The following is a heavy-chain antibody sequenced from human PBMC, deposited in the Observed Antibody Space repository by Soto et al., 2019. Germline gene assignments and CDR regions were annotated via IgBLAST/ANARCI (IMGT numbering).Heavy chain of an antibody. Sequence: EVQLMESGGGLVQPGGPLRLSCAASGFTFSPSWMDWVRQTPGKGLEWVANINQDGSEKNYVDSVKGRFTIYRDNAKNSLYLQMSSLTAEDSALYYCSRSLNSWGQGTLVTVSS. V-gene: IGHV3-7*01. CDR2: INQDGSEK. CDR3: SRSLNS. J-gene: IGHJ4*02. CDR1: GFTFSPSW.